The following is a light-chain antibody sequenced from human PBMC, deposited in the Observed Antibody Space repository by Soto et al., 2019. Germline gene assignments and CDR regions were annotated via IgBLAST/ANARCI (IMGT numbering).Light chain of an antibody. CDR1: QSVGSS. Sequence: EIVLTQSPATLSLSPGERATLSCRASQSVGSSLAWYQQKLGQAPRLLIYAASDRATGIPGRFSGSGSGTDFTLIISSLEPEDFAVYYCQQRSNWPLAFGPGTKVD. CDR3: QQRSNWPLA. CDR2: AAS. V-gene: IGKV3-11*01. J-gene: IGKJ3*01.